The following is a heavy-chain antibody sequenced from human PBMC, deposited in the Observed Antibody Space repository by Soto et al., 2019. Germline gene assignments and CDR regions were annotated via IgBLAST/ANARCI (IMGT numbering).Heavy chain of an antibody. V-gene: IGHV3-15*01. J-gene: IGHJ4*02. CDR1: GFTFSNAW. CDR3: TTDPPVAGARASDY. CDR2: IKSKTDGGTT. D-gene: IGHD2-21*01. Sequence: PGGSRRLSCAASGFTFSNAWMSWVRQAPGKGLEWVGRIKSKTDGGTTDYAAPVKGRFTISRDDSKNTLYLQMNSLKTEDTAVYYCTTDPPVAGARASDYWGQGTLVTVSS.